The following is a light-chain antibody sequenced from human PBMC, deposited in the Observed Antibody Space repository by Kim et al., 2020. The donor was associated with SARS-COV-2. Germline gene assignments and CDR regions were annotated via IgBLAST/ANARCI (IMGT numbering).Light chain of an antibody. V-gene: IGLV1-40*01. CDR2: GNT. J-gene: IGLJ1*01. CDR1: SSTMGAGYD. Sequence: QSALTQPPSVSGAPGQRVTISCIGGSSTMGAGYDVHWYQHLPGTAPKLLIYGNTNRPSGVPDRFSASKSGTSASLVITGLQTEDEGDYYCQSYGNSLTASYVFGTGTKVTVL. CDR3: QSYGNSLTASYV.